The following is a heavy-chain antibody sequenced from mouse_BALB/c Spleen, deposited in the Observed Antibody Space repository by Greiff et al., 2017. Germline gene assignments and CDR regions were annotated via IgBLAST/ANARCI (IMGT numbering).Heavy chain of an antibody. CDR3: ATLYYGNYDYAMDY. D-gene: IGHD2-1*01. CDR2: ISSGSSTI. Sequence: EVQLVESGGGLVQPGGSRKLSCAASGFTFSSFGMHWVRQAPEKGLEWVAYISSGSSTIYYADTVKGRFTISRDNPKNTLFLQMTSLRSEDTAMYYCATLYYGNYDYAMDYWGQGTSVTVSS. CDR1: GFTFSSFG. J-gene: IGHJ4*01. V-gene: IGHV5-17*02.